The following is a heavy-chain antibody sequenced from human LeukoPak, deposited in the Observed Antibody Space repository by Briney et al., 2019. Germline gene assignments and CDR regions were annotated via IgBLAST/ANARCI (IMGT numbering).Heavy chain of an antibody. J-gene: IGHJ6*02. Sequence: PGGSLRLSCAASGFTFSSYSMNWVRQAPGKGLEWVSYISSSGSTIYYADSVKGRFTISRDNAKNSLYLQMNSLRAEDTAVYYCAREGDSTGIFYYYGMDVWGQGTTVTVSS. D-gene: IGHD2/OR15-2a*01. V-gene: IGHV3-48*04. CDR3: AREGDSTGIFYYYGMDV. CDR1: GFTFSSYS. CDR2: ISSSGSTI.